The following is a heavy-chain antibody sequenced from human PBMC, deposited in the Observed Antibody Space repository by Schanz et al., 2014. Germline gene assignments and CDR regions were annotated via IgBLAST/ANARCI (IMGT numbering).Heavy chain of an antibody. CDR1: GFAFSSFA. D-gene: IGHD3-3*01. Sequence: PGGSLRLSCVASGFAFSSFAMTWVRQAPGRGLEWVSSISTSGTYMYIADSLKGRLTISRDNAKNSLFLQMNSLRPEDTAVYYCVRDSFFAFDYWGQGTLVTVSS. CDR2: ISTSGTYM. V-gene: IGHV3-21*01. J-gene: IGHJ4*02. CDR3: VRDSFFAFDY.